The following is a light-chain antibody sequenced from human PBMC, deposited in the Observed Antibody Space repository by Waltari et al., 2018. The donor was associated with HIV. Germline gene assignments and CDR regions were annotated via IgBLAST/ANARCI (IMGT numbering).Light chain of an antibody. CDR3: QVWDSSSDHAI. CDR1: NIADKN. CDR2: DGS. V-gene: IGLV3-21*02. Sequence: SYVLTQAPSVSVAPGQTARVTWGGNNIADKNVHWYQQMPGQAPVSVVYDGSDRPSGIPERFSGSNSGNTATLTINRVEAGDEADYYCQVWDSSSDHAIFGGGTKLTVL. J-gene: IGLJ2*01.